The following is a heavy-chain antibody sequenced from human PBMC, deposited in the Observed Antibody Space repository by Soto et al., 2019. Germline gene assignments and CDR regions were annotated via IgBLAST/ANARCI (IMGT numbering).Heavy chain of an antibody. CDR2: IYYSEST. Sequence: QVQLQESGPGLVKPSETLSLTCTVSGGSISSYYWSWIRQPPGKGLEWIGFIYYSESTNYNPYLQSRVTISVDTAKNRFSLRLTSVTAAETAVYYCARAVEMYASGWYYFDYWGQGTLVTVSS. CDR1: GGSISSYY. J-gene: IGHJ4*02. CDR3: ARAVEMYASGWYYFDY. D-gene: IGHD6-19*01. V-gene: IGHV4-59*01.